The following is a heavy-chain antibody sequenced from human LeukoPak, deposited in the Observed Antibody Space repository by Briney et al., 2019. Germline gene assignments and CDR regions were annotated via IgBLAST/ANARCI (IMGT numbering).Heavy chain of an antibody. CDR1: GYTFTSYG. CDR2: ISAYNGNT. J-gene: IGHJ5*02. CDR3: ARDPGYGSSQTGIDP. D-gene: IGHD6-6*01. Sequence: GASVKVSCKASGYTFTSYGISWVRQAPGQGLEWMGWISAYNGNTNYAQKLQGRVTMTTDTSTSTAYMELRSLRSDDTAVYYCARDPGYGSSQTGIDPWGQGTLVTVSS. V-gene: IGHV1-18*01.